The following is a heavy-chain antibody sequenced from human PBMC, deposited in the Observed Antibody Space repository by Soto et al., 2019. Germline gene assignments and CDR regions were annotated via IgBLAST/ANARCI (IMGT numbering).Heavy chain of an antibody. CDR2: INHSGIT. CDR1: GGSFSGYY. V-gene: IGHV4-34*01. Sequence: QVQLQQCGAGLLKPSETLALTCAVYGGSFSGYYWCWIRQPPGKRLVWIGEINHSGITNYNPSIKSRFNISVATSKNKFALKQSSVTAADTAVYYCARGYGTNFVYWGQGTLVTVSS. D-gene: IGHD3-10*01. J-gene: IGHJ4*02. CDR3: ARGYGTNFVY.